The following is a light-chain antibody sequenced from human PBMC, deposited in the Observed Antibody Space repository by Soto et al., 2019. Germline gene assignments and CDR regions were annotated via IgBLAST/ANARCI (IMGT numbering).Light chain of an antibody. CDR1: QSVSSN. V-gene: IGKV3D-15*01. Sequence: EIVMTQSPATLSVSPGERATLSCRASQSVSSNLAWYQQKPGQAPRLLIYGASSRATGIPARFSGSGSGTRFTLPISSLQSEDFAVYYCQQYNNWPPLTFGGGNKVEIK. CDR3: QQYNNWPPLT. J-gene: IGKJ4*01. CDR2: GAS.